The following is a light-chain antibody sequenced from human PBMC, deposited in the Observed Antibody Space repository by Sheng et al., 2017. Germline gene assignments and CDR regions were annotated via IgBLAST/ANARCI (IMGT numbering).Light chain of an antibody. V-gene: IGKV3-15*01. Sequence: EIVMTQSPATLSVSPGERATLSCRASQSIRGLLAWYQQKPGQAPRLLIYGASTRATGIPARFSGSGSGTEFTLTISSLQSEDFAVYYCQQYDNWPLTFGGGTKMEIK. CDR2: GAS. J-gene: IGKJ4*01. CDR1: QSIRGL. CDR3: QQYDNWPLT.